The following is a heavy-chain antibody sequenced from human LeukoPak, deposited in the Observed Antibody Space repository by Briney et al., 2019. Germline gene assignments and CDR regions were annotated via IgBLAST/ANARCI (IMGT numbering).Heavy chain of an antibody. CDR2: ISGSGGST. J-gene: IGHJ4*02. V-gene: IGHV3-23*01. CDR1: GFTFSIYA. Sequence: PGGSLRLLCGPSGFTFSIYAMRGVPRARGEAVVWVTAISGSGGSTYYADSVKGGFTISRDNSKNTPDLQMNSLRAEDTAVYYCAKDNYYDSSGLFDYWGQGTLVTVSS. D-gene: IGHD3-22*01. CDR3: AKDNYYDSSGLFDY.